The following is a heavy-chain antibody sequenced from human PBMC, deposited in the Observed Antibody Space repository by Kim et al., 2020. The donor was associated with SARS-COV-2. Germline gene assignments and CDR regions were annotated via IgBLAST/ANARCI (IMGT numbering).Heavy chain of an antibody. CDR3: ATRGSGYDYPYDSSGYYRIRYYYYGMDV. J-gene: IGHJ6*02. CDR1: GGTFSSYA. V-gene: IGHV1-69*13. CDR2: IIPIFGTA. Sequence: SVKASCKASGGTFSSYAISWVRQAPGQGLEWMGGIIPIFGTANYAQKFQGRATITADESTSTAYMELSSLRSEDTAVYYCATRGSGYDYPYDSSGYYRIRYYYYGMDVWGQGTKVTVSS. D-gene: IGHD3-22*01.